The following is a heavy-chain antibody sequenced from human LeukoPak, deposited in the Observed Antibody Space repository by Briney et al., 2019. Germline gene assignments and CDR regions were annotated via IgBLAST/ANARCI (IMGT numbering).Heavy chain of an antibody. D-gene: IGHD5-24*01. CDR3: ARHGSEVATPDY. Sequence: GESLKISCKGSGYSFTSYWISWVRQMPGKGLEWMGRIDPSDSYTNYSPSFQGHVTISADKSISTAYLQWSSLKASDTAMYYCARHGSEVATPDYWGQGTLVTVSS. CDR2: IDPSDSYT. J-gene: IGHJ4*02. V-gene: IGHV5-10-1*01. CDR1: GYSFTSYW.